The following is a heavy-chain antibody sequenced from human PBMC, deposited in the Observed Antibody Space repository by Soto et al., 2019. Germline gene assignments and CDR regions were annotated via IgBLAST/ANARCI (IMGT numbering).Heavy chain of an antibody. Sequence: GESLKISCQGSGYTFTGHWISWVHQMPGKGLEWMGRIDPSDSYTDYSPTVQGHVTMSADKSINTAYLQWSSLQASDTAVYYCTRHTGYDYSLDYWGQGTLVTVSS. D-gene: IGHD5-12*01. CDR2: IDPSDSYT. J-gene: IGHJ4*02. CDR3: TRHTGYDYSLDY. V-gene: IGHV5-10-1*01. CDR1: GYTFTGHW.